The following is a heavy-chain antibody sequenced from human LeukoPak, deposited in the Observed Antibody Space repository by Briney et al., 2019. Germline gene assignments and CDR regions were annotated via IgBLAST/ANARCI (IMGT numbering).Heavy chain of an antibody. CDR3: ASEGIVGATEAPAY. CDR1: GFTFSSYW. V-gene: IGHV3-74*01. CDR2: INSDGSST. D-gene: IGHD1-26*01. J-gene: IGHJ4*02. Sequence: GGSLRLSCAASGFTFSSYWMHWVRQAPGKGLVWVSRINSDGSSTSYADSVKGRFTISRDNAKNTLYLQMNSLRAEDTAVYYCASEGIVGATEAPAYWGQGTLVTVSS.